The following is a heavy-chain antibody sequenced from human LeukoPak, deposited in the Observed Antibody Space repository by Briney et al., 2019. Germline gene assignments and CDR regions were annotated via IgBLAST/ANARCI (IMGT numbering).Heavy chain of an antibody. Sequence: SETLSLTCAVYGGSFSGYYWSWIRQPPGKGLEWIGEINHSGSTNYNPSLKSRVTISVGTSKNQFSLKLSSVTAADTAVYYCARGRRKYYYDSSGCIDPWGQGTLVTVSS. CDR1: GGSFSGYY. CDR2: INHSGST. J-gene: IGHJ5*02. D-gene: IGHD3-22*01. CDR3: ARGRRKYYYDSSGCIDP. V-gene: IGHV4-34*01.